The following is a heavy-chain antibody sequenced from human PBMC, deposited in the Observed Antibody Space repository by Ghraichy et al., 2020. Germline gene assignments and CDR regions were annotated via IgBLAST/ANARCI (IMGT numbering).Heavy chain of an antibody. D-gene: IGHD2-15*01. Sequence: SETLSLTCTVSDSSITSGYYWGWIRQPPGKGLQWIGTIYQGGRTYYTPSLQSRVTVSMDTSKNHFSLRLSDVTAADTAVYYCVGVVEPANNPDSWGQGTLVTVSS. J-gene: IGHJ4*02. CDR1: DSSITSGYY. V-gene: IGHV4-38-2*02. CDR2: IYQGGRT. CDR3: VGVVEPANNPDS.